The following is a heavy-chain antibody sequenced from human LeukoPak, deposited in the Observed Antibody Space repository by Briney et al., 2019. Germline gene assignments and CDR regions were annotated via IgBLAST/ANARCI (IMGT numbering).Heavy chain of an antibody. CDR2: TYYRSKWYN. CDR3: AKQARNLSAKEGVVVPAGGNWFDP. J-gene: IGHJ5*02. CDR1: GDSVSSNSAV. V-gene: IGHV6-1*01. D-gene: IGHD2-2*01. Sequence: SQTLSLTCAISGDSVSSNSAVWNWIRQSPSRGLEWLGRTYYRSKWYNDYAVSVKSRITINPDTSKNQFSLQLNSVTPEDTAVYYCAKQARNLSAKEGVVVPAGGNWFDPWGQGTLVTVSS.